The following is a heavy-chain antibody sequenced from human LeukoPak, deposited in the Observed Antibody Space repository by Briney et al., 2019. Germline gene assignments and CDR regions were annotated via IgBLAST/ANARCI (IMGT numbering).Heavy chain of an antibody. J-gene: IGHJ4*02. CDR1: GGSISSSSYY. Sequence: PSETLSLTCTVSGGSISSSSYYWGWIRQPPGKGLEWIGSIYYSGSTYYNPSLKSRVTISVDTSKNQFSLKLSSVTAADTAVYYCASAPRRLLLGGCNYFDYWGQGTLVTVSS. D-gene: IGHD3-22*01. V-gene: IGHV4-39*07. CDR3: ASAPRRLLLGGCNYFDY. CDR2: IYYSGST.